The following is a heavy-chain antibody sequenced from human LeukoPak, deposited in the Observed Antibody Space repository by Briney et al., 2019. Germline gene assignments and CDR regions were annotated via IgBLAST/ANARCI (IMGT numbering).Heavy chain of an antibody. CDR2: IKSKMDGGTI. V-gene: IGHV3-15*01. J-gene: IGHJ4*02. CDR3: ATAGYCSGGNCYGFDH. CDR1: GFTFNTAW. D-gene: IGHD2-15*01. Sequence: PGGSLRLSCAASGFTFNTAWMNWVRQAPGKGLEWVGRIKSKMDGGTIDYVAPVKGRFTISRDDSKNAVYPQMNSLKTDDTAVYYCATAGYCSGGNCYGFDHWGQGTLVTVSS.